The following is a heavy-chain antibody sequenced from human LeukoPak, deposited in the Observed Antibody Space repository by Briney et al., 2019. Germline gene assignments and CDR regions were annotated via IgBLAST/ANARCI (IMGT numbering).Heavy chain of an antibody. J-gene: IGHJ4*02. V-gene: IGHV3-74*01. CDR1: GFTFSSNW. CDR3: AKDLRYDSSGYFDY. Sequence: GGSLRLSCAASGFTFSSNWMHWVRQAPGKGLVWVSRINSDGSGTGYADSVKGRFTISRDNAKNTLYLQMNSLRAEDTAVYYCAKDLRYDSSGYFDYWGQGTRVTVSS. D-gene: IGHD3-22*01. CDR2: INSDGSGT.